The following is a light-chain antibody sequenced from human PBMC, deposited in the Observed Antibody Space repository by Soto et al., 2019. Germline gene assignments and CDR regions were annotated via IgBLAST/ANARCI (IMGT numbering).Light chain of an antibody. CDR1: SSDVGGYNY. CDR3: SSYTNSCPFV. J-gene: IGLJ1*01. V-gene: IGLV2-14*01. Sequence: QCVLTQPASVSGAPGQSITISCTGTSSDVGGYNYVSWYQQHPGKAPKLMIYDVSYWPSGVSNRFSGSKSGNTASLTISGLQAEDEADYYCSSYTNSCPFVFGTGTKVTVL. CDR2: DVS.